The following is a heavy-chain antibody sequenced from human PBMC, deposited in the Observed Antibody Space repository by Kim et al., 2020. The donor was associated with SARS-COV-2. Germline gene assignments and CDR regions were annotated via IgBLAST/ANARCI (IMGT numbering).Heavy chain of an antibody. D-gene: IGHD1-26*01. Sequence: GGSLRLSCAASGFTFSSYAMHWVRQAPGKGLEWVAAISYDGSNKYYADSVKGRFTISRDNSKNTLYLQMNSLRAEDTAVYYCARVERWSYYSYFQHWGQGNLV. CDR2: ISYDGSNK. CDR1: GFTFSSYA. V-gene: IGHV3-30*04. CDR3: ARVERWSYYSYFQH. J-gene: IGHJ1*01.